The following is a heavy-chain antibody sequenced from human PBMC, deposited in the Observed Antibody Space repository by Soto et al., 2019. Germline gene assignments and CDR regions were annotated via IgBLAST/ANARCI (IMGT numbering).Heavy chain of an antibody. D-gene: IGHD2-2*01. J-gene: IGHJ5*02. CDR1: GYIFTRYG. CDR3: ARGPRYCSSTTCFAGVNWFDP. V-gene: IGHV1-18*04. CDR2: ISGYNGNT. Sequence: ASVKVSCKACGYIFTRYGISWVRQAPGQGLEWMGWISGYNGNTNYAQKVQGRVTMTTDTSTNTAYMELRSLTSDDTAVYYCARGPRYCSSTTCFAGVNWFDPWGQGTPVTVSS.